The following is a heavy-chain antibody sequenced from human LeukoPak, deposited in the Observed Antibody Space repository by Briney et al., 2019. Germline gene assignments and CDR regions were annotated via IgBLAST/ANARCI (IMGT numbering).Heavy chain of an antibody. J-gene: IGHJ6*02. Sequence: SQTLSLTCTVSGGSISSGGYYWSWIRQPPGKGLEWIGEINHSGSTNYNPSLKSRVTISVDTSKNQFSLKLSSVTAADTAVYYCASLITVGDPDYYGSGSMDVWGQGTTVTVSS. CDR1: GGSISSGGYY. CDR3: ASLITVGDPDYYGSGSMDV. D-gene: IGHD3-10*01. CDR2: INHSGST. V-gene: IGHV4-30-2*01.